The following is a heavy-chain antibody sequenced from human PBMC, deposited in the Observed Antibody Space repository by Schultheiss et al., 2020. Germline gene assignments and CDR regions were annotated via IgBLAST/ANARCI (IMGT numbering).Heavy chain of an antibody. CDR3: ARDPHDGDYTGWFDP. CDR1: GGSISSYY. D-gene: IGHD4-17*01. Sequence: SQTLSLTCTVSGGSISSYYWSWIRQPPGKGLEWIGYIYYSGSTNYNPSLKSRVTISVDTSKNQFSLKLSSVTAADTAVYYCARDPHDGDYTGWFDPWGQGTLVTVS. CDR2: IYYSGST. V-gene: IGHV4-59*01. J-gene: IGHJ5*02.